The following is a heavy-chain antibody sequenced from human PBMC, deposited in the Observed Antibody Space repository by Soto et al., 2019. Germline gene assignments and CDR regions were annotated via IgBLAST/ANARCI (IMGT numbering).Heavy chain of an antibody. D-gene: IGHD1-26*01. Sequence: DLAESGGGVVQPGRSLRLSCAASGFSFSSYRMHWVRQAPGKGLEWVAVISYDGSNAHYADYVKGRFTISRDNSKNTLSLQMNSLRAEDTAVYYCAKNGLHGDLLDYFEYWGQGTLVTVSS. V-gene: IGHV3-30*18. CDR1: GFSFSSYR. CDR2: ISYDGSNA. J-gene: IGHJ4*02. CDR3: AKNGLHGDLLDYFEY.